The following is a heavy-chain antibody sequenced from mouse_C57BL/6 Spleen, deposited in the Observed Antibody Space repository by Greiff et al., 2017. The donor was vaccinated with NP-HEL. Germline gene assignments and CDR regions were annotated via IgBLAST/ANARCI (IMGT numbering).Heavy chain of an antibody. J-gene: IGHJ1*03. CDR1: GYTFTSYW. V-gene: IGHV1-64*01. CDR3: ARGGYGSSSYWYFDV. Sequence: QVQLQQPGAELVKPGASVKLSCKASGYTFTSYWMHWVKQRPGQGLEWIGMIHPNSGSTNYNEKFKSKATLTVDKSSSTAYMQLSSLTSEDSAVYYCARGGYGSSSYWYFDVWGTGTTVTVSS. D-gene: IGHD1-1*01. CDR2: IHPNSGST.